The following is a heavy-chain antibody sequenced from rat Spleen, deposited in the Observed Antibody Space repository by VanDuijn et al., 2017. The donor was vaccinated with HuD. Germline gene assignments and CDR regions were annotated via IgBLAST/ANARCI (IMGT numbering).Heavy chain of an antibody. Sequence: QVQVKESGPGLAQHSQTLSLSCPVSGFSLTIYHVSWVRQPPGKGLVWMGEMWTGGRTAYNSLLKSRLSISRDTPKSQVFLKMNSLQTEDTATYYCVRDGSFDYWGQGVVVTVSS. V-gene: IGHV2-43*01. J-gene: IGHJ2*01. CDR3: VRDGSFDY. CDR2: MWTGGRT. D-gene: IGHD5-1*01. CDR1: GFSLTIYH.